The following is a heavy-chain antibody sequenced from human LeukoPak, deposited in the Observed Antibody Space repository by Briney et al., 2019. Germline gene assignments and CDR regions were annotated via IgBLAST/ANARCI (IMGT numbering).Heavy chain of an antibody. D-gene: IGHD3-10*01. V-gene: IGHV3-48*04. CDR2: IDARSGIT. CDR3: ASFMVPEDY. Sequence: GGSLRLSCAASGFTFRIFGLNWVRQAPGKGPEWVSYIDARSGITYYADSVQGRFTISRDDARESVFLQMDGLRVDDTAVYYCASFMVPEDYWGQGTLVTVSS. CDR1: GFTFRIFG. J-gene: IGHJ4*02.